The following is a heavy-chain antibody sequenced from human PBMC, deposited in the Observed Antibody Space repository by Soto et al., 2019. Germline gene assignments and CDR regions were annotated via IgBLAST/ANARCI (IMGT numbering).Heavy chain of an antibody. J-gene: IGHJ4*02. Sequence: EVQLVESGGGLVQPGGSLRLSCTASGFTFSSYWMHWVRQAPGKGLVWVSRIDSDGSPTNYADFVKGRFTISRDNAKNTLYLQMNRLRVEDTAVYYCARGASGYGNFYYWGQGTLVTVSS. D-gene: IGHD5-12*01. CDR2: IDSDGSPT. CDR1: GFTFSSYW. V-gene: IGHV3-74*01. CDR3: ARGASGYGNFYY.